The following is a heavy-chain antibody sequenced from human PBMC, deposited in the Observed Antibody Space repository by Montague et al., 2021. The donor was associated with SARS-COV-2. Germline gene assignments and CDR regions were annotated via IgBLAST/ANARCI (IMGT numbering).Heavy chain of an antibody. D-gene: IGHD5-18*01. CDR3: AGGSKVLKEWIQLERWEHCFDP. Sequence: SETLSLTCTVSGGSVSSCSYYWSWIRQPPGQGLEWIGYIYYSGSTNHNPSLKSRITIAVDTSKNKFSLNLISVTDADTAVYYCAGGSKVLKEWIQLERWEHCFDPWGQGTLVTVSS. CDR2: IYYSGST. J-gene: IGHJ5*02. CDR1: GGSVSSCSYY. V-gene: IGHV4-61*01.